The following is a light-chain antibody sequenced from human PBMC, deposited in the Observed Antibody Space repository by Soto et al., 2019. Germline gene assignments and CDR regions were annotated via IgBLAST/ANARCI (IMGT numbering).Light chain of an antibody. CDR3: QSYDSSLSGVV. Sequence: QSVLTQPPSVSGAPGQRVTMSCTGSSSNIGAGYDLHWYQQLPGTAPKLLIYGNTNRPSGVPDRFAGSKSGTSASLAITGLQAEAEADYYGQSYDSSLSGVVFGGGTKLTVL. J-gene: IGLJ2*01. CDR2: GNT. CDR1: SSNIGAGYD. V-gene: IGLV1-40*01.